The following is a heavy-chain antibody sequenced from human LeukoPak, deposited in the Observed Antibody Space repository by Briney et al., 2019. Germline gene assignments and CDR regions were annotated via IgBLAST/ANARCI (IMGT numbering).Heavy chain of an antibody. CDR1: GFTFGDYA. CDR3: TRDRGAYNLYDY. Sequence: GGSLILSCTASGFTFGDYAMSWIRQAPGKGLEWVGFIRSKAYGETADYAASVKGRFTISRDDSKAIAYLQMNSLKTEDTAVYHCTRDRGAYNLYDYWGQGTLVTVSS. J-gene: IGHJ4*02. D-gene: IGHD1-1*01. V-gene: IGHV3-49*03. CDR2: IRSKAYGETA.